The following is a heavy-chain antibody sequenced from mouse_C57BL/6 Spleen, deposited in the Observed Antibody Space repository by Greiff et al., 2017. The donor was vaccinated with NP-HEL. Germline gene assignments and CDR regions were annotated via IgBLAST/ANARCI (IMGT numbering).Heavy chain of an antibody. Sequence: QVQLQQPGAELVKPGASVKMSCKASGYTFTSYWITWVKQRPGQGLEWIGDIYPGSGSTNYNEKFKSKATLTVDTSSSTAYMQLSSLTSEDAAVYYCARGEGLGSWFAYWGQGTLVTVSA. J-gene: IGHJ3*01. D-gene: IGHD4-1*01. CDR3: ARGEGLGSWFAY. CDR2: IYPGSGST. V-gene: IGHV1-55*01. CDR1: GYTFTSYW.